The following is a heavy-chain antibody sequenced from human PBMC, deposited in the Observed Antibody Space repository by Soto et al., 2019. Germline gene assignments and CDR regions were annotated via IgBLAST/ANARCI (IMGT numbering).Heavy chain of an antibody. Sequence: QVQLVESGGGVVQPGRSLRLSCAASGFTFSSYAMHWVRQAPGKGLERVAVISYDGSNKYYADSVKGRFTIARDNSKNTLYLEMNSLRAEDTAVYYCAREGSYYGEESWFDPWGQGTLVTVSS. V-gene: IGHV3-30-3*01. J-gene: IGHJ5*02. CDR2: ISYDGSNK. CDR1: GFTFSSYA. CDR3: AREGSYYGEESWFDP. D-gene: IGHD1-26*01.